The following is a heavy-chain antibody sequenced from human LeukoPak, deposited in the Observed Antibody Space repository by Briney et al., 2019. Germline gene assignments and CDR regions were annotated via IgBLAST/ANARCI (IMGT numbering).Heavy chain of an antibody. CDR3: ARAIVTEYSDGFEI. J-gene: IGHJ3*02. CDR2: IYPGDSDT. V-gene: IGHV5-51*01. CDR1: GYSFNSYW. Sequence: GESLKISCKGSGYSFNSYWIGWVRQMPGKGLEWMGIIYPGDSDTRYSPSFRGQVTISADKSINTAYLQWSSLKASDTAIYYCARAIVTEYSDGFEIWGQGTVVTVSS. D-gene: IGHD4-11*01.